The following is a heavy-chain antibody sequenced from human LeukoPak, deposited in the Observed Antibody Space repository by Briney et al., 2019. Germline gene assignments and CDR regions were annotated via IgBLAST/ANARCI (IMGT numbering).Heavy chain of an antibody. CDR3: ARAGRYCSGGSCKLDY. CDR1: GFTFSSYS. D-gene: IGHD2-15*01. J-gene: IGHJ4*02. V-gene: IGHV3-21*01. Sequence: GGSLRLSCAASGFTFSSYSMNWVRQAPGKGLEWVSSISSSSSYIYYADSVKGRFTISRDNAKNSLYLQMNSLRAEDTAVYYCARAGRYCSGGSCKLDYWGQGTLVTVSS. CDR2: ISSSSSYI.